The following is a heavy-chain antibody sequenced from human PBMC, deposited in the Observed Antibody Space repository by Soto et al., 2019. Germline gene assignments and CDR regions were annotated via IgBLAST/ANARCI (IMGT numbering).Heavy chain of an antibody. CDR1: GGSISSSSYY. CDR3: ASFDRMTVYGMDV. Sequence: SETLSLTCAVSGGSISSSSYYWGWIRQPPGKGLEWIGSIYYSGSTYYNPSLKSRVTISVDTSKNQFSLKLSSVTAADTAVYYCASFDRMTVYGMDVWGQGTTVTVSS. V-gene: IGHV4-39*01. J-gene: IGHJ6*02. CDR2: IYYSGST.